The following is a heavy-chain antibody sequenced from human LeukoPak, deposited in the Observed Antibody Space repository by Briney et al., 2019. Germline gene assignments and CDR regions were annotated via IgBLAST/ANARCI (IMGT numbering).Heavy chain of an antibody. V-gene: IGHV1-46*01. Sequence: ASVKVSCKASGYTFTSYYMHWVRQAPGQGLEWMGIINPSGGSTSYAQKFQGRVTMTRDMSTSTVYMELSSLRSEDTAVYYCARLVVAGRRVGDAFDIWGQGTMVTVSS. CDR3: ARLVVAGRRVGDAFDI. D-gene: IGHD6-19*01. J-gene: IGHJ3*02. CDR1: GYTFTSYY. CDR2: INPSGGST.